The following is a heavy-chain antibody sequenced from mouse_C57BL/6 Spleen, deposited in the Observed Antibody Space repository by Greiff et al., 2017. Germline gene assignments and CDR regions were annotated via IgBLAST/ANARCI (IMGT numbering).Heavy chain of an antibody. CDR1: GFSFNTYA. J-gene: IGHJ1*03. V-gene: IGHV10-1*01. CDR2: IRSKSNNYAT. Sequence: EVQLVESGGGLVQPKGSLKLSCAASGFSFNTYAMNWVRQAPGKGLEWVARIRSKSNNYATYYADSVKDRFTISRDDSESMLYLQMNNLKTEDTAMYYCVREDSSGPEYFDVWGTGTTVTVSS. D-gene: IGHD3-2*02. CDR3: VREDSSGPEYFDV.